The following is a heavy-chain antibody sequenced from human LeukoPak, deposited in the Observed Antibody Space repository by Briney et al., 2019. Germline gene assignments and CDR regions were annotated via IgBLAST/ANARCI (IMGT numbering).Heavy chain of an antibody. V-gene: IGHV4-59*01. D-gene: IGHD3-22*01. CDR1: GGSISSYY. CDR3: ARVTGYMIEDYFDY. J-gene: IGHJ4*02. CDR2: IYYSGST. Sequence: PSETLSLTCTVSGGSISSYYWSWIRQPPGKGLEWIGYIYYSGSTNYSPSLRSRVTISVDTSKNEFSLKLRSVTAADTAEYYCARVTGYMIEDYFDYWGQGALVTVSS.